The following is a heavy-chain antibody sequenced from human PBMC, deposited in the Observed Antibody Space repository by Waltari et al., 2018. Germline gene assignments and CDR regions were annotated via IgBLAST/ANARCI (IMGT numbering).Heavy chain of an antibody. Sequence: QGQLVQSGAEVKKPGASLKVSCKASEYIFTAFYIHWVRQAPGRGLEWMGRINPNTGGTNLAESFQGRVTVTRDTSITTAYMELTRLTSDDTAMYYCARQYSGYGGVWYDYWGQGTLVTISS. CDR1: EYIFTAFY. V-gene: IGHV1-2*06. CDR2: INPNTGGT. J-gene: IGHJ4*02. D-gene: IGHD5-12*01. CDR3: ARQYSGYGGVWYDY.